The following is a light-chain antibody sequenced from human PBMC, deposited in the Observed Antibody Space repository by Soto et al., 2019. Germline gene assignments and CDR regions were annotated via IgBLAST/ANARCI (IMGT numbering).Light chain of an antibody. CDR2: DVS. CDR3: SSYTTSSTRV. J-gene: IGLJ2*01. CDR1: SSDVGGYNY. Sequence: QSALTQPASVSGSPGQSITISCTGTSSDVGGYNYVSWYQQHPGKAPKLMIYDVSNRPSGVSNRFSGSKSDNTASLTISGLQAEDEADYYCSSYTTSSTRVFGGGTQLTVL. V-gene: IGLV2-14*01.